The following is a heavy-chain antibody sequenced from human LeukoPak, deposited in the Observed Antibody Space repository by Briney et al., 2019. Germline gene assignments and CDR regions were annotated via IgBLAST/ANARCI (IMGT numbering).Heavy chain of an antibody. CDR2: ISSSSSYI. CDR3: ARDQESGDSSGYSEGNWFDP. Sequence: GGSLRLSCAASGFTFSSYSMNWVRQAPGKGLEWVSSISSSSSYIYYADSVKGRFTISRDNAKNSLYLQMNSLRAEDTAVYYCARDQESGDSSGYSEGNWFDPWGQGTLVTVSS. CDR1: GFTFSSYS. D-gene: IGHD3-22*01. V-gene: IGHV3-21*01. J-gene: IGHJ5*02.